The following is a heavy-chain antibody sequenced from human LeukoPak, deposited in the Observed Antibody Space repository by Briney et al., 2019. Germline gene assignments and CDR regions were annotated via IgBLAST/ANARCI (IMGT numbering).Heavy chain of an antibody. Sequence: SETLSLTCTGSGGSISSYYWSWIRQPPGKGLEWIGYIYYSGSTNYNPSLKSRVTISVDTPKNQFSLKLSSVTAADTAVYYCARENGYSSSSPFDYWGQGTLVTVSS. V-gene: IGHV4-59*01. CDR1: GGSISSYY. D-gene: IGHD6-6*01. CDR3: ARENGYSSSSPFDY. CDR2: IYYSGST. J-gene: IGHJ4*02.